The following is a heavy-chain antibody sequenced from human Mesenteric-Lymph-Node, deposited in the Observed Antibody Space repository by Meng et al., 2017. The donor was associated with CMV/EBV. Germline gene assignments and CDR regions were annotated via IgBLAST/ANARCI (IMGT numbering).Heavy chain of an antibody. Sequence: GGSLRLSCAASGFTFDSYAMTWVRQAPGKGLEWVSGISASGDTAYYADSVRGRFTISRDNSKNTLYVQMSSLRAEDTTIYYCAKDLSNYKYYFYGLDVWGQGTTVTVSS. CDR1: GFTFDSYA. D-gene: IGHD4-11*01. V-gene: IGHV3-23*01. CDR2: ISASGDTA. CDR3: AKDLSNYKYYFYGLDV. J-gene: IGHJ6*02.